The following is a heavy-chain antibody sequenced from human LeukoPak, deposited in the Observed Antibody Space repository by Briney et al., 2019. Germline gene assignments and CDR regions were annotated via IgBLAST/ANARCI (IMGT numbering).Heavy chain of an antibody. CDR1: GGTFSSYA. CDR3: ASTLDSGSWNYYYYGMDV. CDR2: IIPIFGTA. V-gene: IGHV1-69*13. J-gene: IGHJ6*02. Sequence: ASVKVSCKASGGTFSSYAISWVRQAPGQGLEWMGGIIPIFGTANYAQKFQGRVTITADESTSTAYMELSSLRSEDTAVYYCASTLDSGSWNYYYYGMDVWGQGTTVTVSS. D-gene: IGHD6-13*01.